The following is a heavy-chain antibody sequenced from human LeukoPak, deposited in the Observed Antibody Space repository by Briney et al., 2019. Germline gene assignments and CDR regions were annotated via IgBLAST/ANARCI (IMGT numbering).Heavy chain of an antibody. D-gene: IGHD3-22*01. CDR1: GYTFTGYD. J-gene: IGHJ4*02. V-gene: IGHV1-8*01. CDR2: MNPNSGNT. Sequence: ASVKVSCKASGYTFTGYDINWVRQATGQGLEWMGWMNPNSGNTGYAEKFQGRVTMTEDTSTDTAYMELSSLRSEDTAVYYCATGRHYDSSGYYYWGQGTLVTVSS. CDR3: ATGRHYDSSGYYY.